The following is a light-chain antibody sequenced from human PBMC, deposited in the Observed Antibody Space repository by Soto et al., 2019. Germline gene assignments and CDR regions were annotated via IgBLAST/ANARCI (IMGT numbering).Light chain of an antibody. Sequence: QSALTQPASVSGSPGQSISISCTGTSSDIGGYNYVSWYQQHPGKAPKLIIYEVSNRPSGVSIRFSGSKSGNTASLTISGLQAEDEADYYCTSYTGTTPVFGGGTQLTVL. CDR1: SSDIGGYNY. J-gene: IGLJ7*01. CDR3: TSYTGTTPV. CDR2: EVS. V-gene: IGLV2-14*03.